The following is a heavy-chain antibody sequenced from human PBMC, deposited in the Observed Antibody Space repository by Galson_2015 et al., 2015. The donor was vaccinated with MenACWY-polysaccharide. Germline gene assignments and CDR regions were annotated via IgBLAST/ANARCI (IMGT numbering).Heavy chain of an antibody. CDR3: ARVRSSCSGGSCYSGALEWFDP. V-gene: IGHV1-69*13. Sequence: SVKVSCKASGGTFSSYAISWVRQAPGQGLEWMGGIIPIFGTANYAQKFQGRVTITADESTSTAYMELSSLRSEDTAVYYCARVRSSCSGGSCYSGALEWFDPWGQGTLVTVSS. D-gene: IGHD2-15*01. CDR2: IIPIFGTA. CDR1: GGTFSSYA. J-gene: IGHJ5*02.